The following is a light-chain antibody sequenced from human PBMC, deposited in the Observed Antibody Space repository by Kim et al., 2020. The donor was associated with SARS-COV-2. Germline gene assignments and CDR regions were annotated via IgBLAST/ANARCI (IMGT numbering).Light chain of an antibody. CDR3: DSRDSSGYQVV. CDR2: GEN. CDR1: ILRNYY. V-gene: IGLV3-19*01. J-gene: IGLJ2*01. Sequence: SSELTQDPAVSVALGQTVRITCQGDILRNYYATWYQQKPGQAPVVVMYGENKRPSGIPDRFSGSTSGNTASLTITGAQAEDEADYHCDSRDSSGYQVVFGAGTQLTVL.